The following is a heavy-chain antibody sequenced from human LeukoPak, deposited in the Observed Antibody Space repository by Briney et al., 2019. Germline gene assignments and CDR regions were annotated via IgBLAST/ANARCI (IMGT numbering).Heavy chain of an antibody. Sequence: ASVKVSCKASGYSFTGYYIHWVRQAPGQGLEWMGWINPNSGGTKYAQKFQGRLTMTRDTSISTAYMELSRLTSGDTAVYYCARDPKSQLLLDYWGQGTLVTVSS. CDR3: ARDPKSQLLLDY. CDR2: INPNSGGT. CDR1: GYSFTGYY. V-gene: IGHV1-2*02. D-gene: IGHD2-2*01. J-gene: IGHJ4*02.